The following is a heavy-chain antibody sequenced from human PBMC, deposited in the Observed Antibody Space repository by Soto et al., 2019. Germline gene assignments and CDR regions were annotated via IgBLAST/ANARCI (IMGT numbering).Heavy chain of an antibody. J-gene: IGHJ4*02. V-gene: IGHV3-74*01. CDR3: ARDTDGLHY. Sequence: PGGSLRLSCAASGLIFSNYKMHWVRQAPGKGLVWVSRINTDGSIIDYADSVKGRFTVSRDNAKNTLYLQMNSLRADDTAVYYCARDTDGLHYWGQGTRVTVSS. CDR2: INTDGSII. CDR1: GLIFSNYK.